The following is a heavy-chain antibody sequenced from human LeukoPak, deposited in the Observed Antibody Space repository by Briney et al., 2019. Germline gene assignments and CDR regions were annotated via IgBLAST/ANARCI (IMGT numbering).Heavy chain of an antibody. D-gene: IGHD3-10*01. CDR1: GYTFTSHD. Sequence: ASVKVSCKASGYTFTSHDIDWVRQATGQGLGWMGWMNPNSGNTGYAQKFQGRVTMTRDTSISTVYMELSSLTSEDTAVYYCARGLVRGRFDRDVWGQGTTVTVSS. V-gene: IGHV1-8*01. J-gene: IGHJ6*02. CDR3: ARGLVRGRFDRDV. CDR2: MNPNSGNT.